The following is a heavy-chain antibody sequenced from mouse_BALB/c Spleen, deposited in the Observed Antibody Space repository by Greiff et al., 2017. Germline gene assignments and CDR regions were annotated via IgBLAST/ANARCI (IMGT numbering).Heavy chain of an antibody. V-gene: IGHV1S137*01. CDR3: ARGGGYDFDY. D-gene: IGHD2-2*01. J-gene: IGHJ2*01. CDR2: ISTYYGDA. CDR1: GYTFTDYA. Sequence: VQLQQSGAELVRPGVSVKISCKGSGYTFTDYAMHWVKQSHAKSLEWIGVISTYYGDASYNQKFKGKATMTVDKSSSTAYMELARLTSEDSAIYYCARGGGYDFDYWGQGTTLTVSS.